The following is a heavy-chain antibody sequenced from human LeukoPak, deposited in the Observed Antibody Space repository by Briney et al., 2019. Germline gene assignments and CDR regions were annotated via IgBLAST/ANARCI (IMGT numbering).Heavy chain of an antibody. CDR3: ASVGGHGYSDDSGHYYDFDH. Sequence: GGSLRLSCAASGFNFYVAWISWVRPAPRKGLGWIGRIKSKGGGGTADYAAPMKGRFVISRDDSKTTLYLQMNSLKADDSAVYYCASVGGHGYSDDSGHYYDFDHWGQGTLVTVSS. CDR1: GFNFYVAW. V-gene: IGHV3-15*01. CDR2: IKSKGGGGTA. J-gene: IGHJ4*02. D-gene: IGHD3-22*01.